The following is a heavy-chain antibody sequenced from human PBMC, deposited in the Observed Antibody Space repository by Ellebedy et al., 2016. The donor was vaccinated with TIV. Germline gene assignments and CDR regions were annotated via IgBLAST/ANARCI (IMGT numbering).Heavy chain of an antibody. Sequence: MPSETLSLTCAVHGESFTAYYWTWVRQSPEKGLEWLGEISHSGSGNYNPSLESRPTISVDKSSNQFSLKLSYVTAADTAVYYCAGTRGYGYVYWGLGTLVTVSS. D-gene: IGHD5-18*01. J-gene: IGHJ4*02. CDR3: AGTRGYGYVY. V-gene: IGHV4-34*01. CDR2: ISHSGSG. CDR1: GESFTAYY.